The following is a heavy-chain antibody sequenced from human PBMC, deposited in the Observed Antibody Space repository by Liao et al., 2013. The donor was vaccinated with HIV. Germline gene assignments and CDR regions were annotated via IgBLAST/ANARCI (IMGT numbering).Heavy chain of an antibody. CDR2: ISYSGST. Sequence: QVQLQESGPGLVKPSETLSLTCTVSGGSISNYRYYWGWIRQPPGKGLEWLATISYSGSTYYNPSLKSRVTISVDTSKNQFSLKLSSVTAADTAVYYCARSYYDILTGYVFDYWGQGTLVIVSS. CDR3: ARSYYDILTGYVFDY. J-gene: IGHJ4*02. CDR1: GGSISNYRYY. V-gene: IGHV4-39*07. D-gene: IGHD3-9*01.